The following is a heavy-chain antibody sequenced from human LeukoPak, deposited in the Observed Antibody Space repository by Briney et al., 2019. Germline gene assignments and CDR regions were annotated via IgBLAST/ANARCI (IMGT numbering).Heavy chain of an antibody. CDR3: ARYGDYSARD. V-gene: IGHV5-51*01. D-gene: IGHD4-17*01. Sequence: GESLKISCKGFGYSFPSYWIGWVRQMPGKGLGGVGIIYPGDSDTRYSPSFQGQVTISADKSISTAYLQWSSLKASDTAMYYCARYGDYSARDWGQGTLVTVSS. J-gene: IGHJ4*02. CDR1: GYSFPSYW. CDR2: IYPGDSDT.